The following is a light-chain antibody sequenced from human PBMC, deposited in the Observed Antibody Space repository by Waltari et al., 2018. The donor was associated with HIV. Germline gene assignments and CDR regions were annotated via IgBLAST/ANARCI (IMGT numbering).Light chain of an antibody. CDR3: SSYAGARV. J-gene: IGLJ3*02. CDR2: EVT. CDR1: SSDVGSYNR. V-gene: IGLV2-23*02. Sequence: QSALTQPASVSGSPGQSITISCTVTSSDVGSYNRVSWYQQYPGKAPKLIICEVTKRPSGVSNRFSGSKSGNTASLTLSGLQADDEADYYCSSYAGARVFGGGTNLIVL.